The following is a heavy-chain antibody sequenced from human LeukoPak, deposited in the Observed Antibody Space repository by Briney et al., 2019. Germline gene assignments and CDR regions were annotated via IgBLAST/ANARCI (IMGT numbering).Heavy chain of an antibody. D-gene: IGHD2-15*01. V-gene: IGHV3-30*02. J-gene: IGHJ4*02. Sequence: GGSLRLSCAASGFTFSSYGMHWVRQAPGKGLEWVAFIRYDGSNKYYADSVKGRFTISRDNSKNTLYLQMNSLRAEDTAVYYCAKSTAWGEGSGGSNYWGQGTLVTVSS. CDR2: IRYDGSNK. CDR1: GFTFSSYG. CDR3: AKSTAWGEGSGGSNY.